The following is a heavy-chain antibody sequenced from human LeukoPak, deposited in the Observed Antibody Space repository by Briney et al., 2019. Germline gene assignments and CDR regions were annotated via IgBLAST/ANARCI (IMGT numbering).Heavy chain of an antibody. V-gene: IGHV3-23*01. CDR3: AKGGYCSGGSCYDDY. J-gene: IGHJ4*02. D-gene: IGHD2-15*01. CDR1: GVTFSSYA. CDR2: ISGSGGST. Sequence: GGSLRLSCAASGVTFSSYAMHWVRQAPGKGLEWVSAISGSGGSTYYADSVKGRFTISRDNSKNTLYLQMNSLRAEDTALYYCAKGGYCSGGSCYDDYWGQGTLVTVSS.